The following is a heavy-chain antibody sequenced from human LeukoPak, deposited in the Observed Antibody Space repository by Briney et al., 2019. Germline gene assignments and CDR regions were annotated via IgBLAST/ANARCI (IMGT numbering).Heavy chain of an antibody. V-gene: IGHV4-59*01. Sequence: SETLSLTCTVSGGSISGYYWSWIRQSPGKGLEWIGYIYYSGSTNYNPSLKSRVTISVDTSKNQFSLKLRSVTAADTAVYYCASEVVTSIEYFQHWGQGTLVTVSS. CDR3: ASEVVTSIEYFQH. CDR1: GGSISGYY. CDR2: IYYSGST. D-gene: IGHD2-21*02. J-gene: IGHJ1*01.